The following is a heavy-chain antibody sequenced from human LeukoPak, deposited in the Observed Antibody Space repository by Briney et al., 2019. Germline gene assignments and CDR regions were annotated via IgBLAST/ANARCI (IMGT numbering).Heavy chain of an antibody. D-gene: IGHD1-14*01. CDR3: AKVSGGGLYYDGMDV. CDR1: GFTFSNAY. V-gene: IGHV3-23*01. Sequence: GGSLRLSCAASGFTFSNAYMNWVRQAPGKGLEWVSVISGSGGTTYYADSVKGRFTISRDSSKNTLYLQMNSLRAEDTAVYYCAKVSGGGLYYDGMDVWGQGTTVTVSS. CDR2: ISGSGGTT. J-gene: IGHJ6*02.